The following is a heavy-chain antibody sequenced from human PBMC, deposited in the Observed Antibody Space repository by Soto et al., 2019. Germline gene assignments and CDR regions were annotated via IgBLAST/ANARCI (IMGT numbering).Heavy chain of an antibody. CDR3: ARILYDILTGYYYMDV. Sequence: SETLSLTCTVSGGSISSSSYYWGWIRQPPGKGLEWIGSIYYSGSTYYNPSLKSRVTISVDTSKNQFSLKLSSVTAADTAVYYCARILYDILTGYYYMDVWGQGTTVTVSS. D-gene: IGHD3-9*01. V-gene: IGHV4-39*01. CDR2: IYYSGST. CDR1: GGSISSSSYY. J-gene: IGHJ6*02.